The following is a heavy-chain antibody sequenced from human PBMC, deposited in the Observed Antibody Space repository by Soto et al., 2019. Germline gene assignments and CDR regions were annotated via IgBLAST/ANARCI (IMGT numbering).Heavy chain of an antibody. D-gene: IGHD3-22*01. CDR1: GGSISSYY. CDR2: IFYSGST. V-gene: IGHV4-59*12. CDR3: ARGMGYYDTSGYLAAFDL. J-gene: IGHJ3*01. Sequence: PSETLSLTCTVAGGSISSYYWSWIRQPPGKGLEWIGYIFYSGSTYYNPSLKSRVTIPVETSKNQFSLKLSSVTAADTAVYYCARGMGYYDTSGYLAAFDLWGQGTMLPVSS.